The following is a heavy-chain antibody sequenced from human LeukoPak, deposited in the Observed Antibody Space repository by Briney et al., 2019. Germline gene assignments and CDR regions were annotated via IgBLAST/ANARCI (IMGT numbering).Heavy chain of an antibody. CDR1: GFTFSSYA. CDR3: AKNTSPWISWVDY. Sequence: GGSLSLSCAASGFTFSSYAMRWVGPGQGKGLEGVSTISCSGGSTYYADSVKGRFTISRDNSKSTSYLHMNSLSAEDTAVYYCAKNTSPWISWVDYWGQGTLVTVSS. D-gene: IGHD5-12*01. V-gene: IGHV3-23*01. J-gene: IGHJ4*02. CDR2: ISCSGGST.